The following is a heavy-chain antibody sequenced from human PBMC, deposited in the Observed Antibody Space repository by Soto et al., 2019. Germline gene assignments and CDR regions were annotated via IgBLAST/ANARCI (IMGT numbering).Heavy chain of an antibody. Sequence: QVQLVQSGAEVKKPGASVKVSCKASGYSFTSYGINWVRQAPGQGLEWMGWISAYNGNKKYAQKLQGRVTMTTDTSTSTAYRELRSLRSDDRAVYYCARDLGQQLVDYWGQGTLVTVCS. CDR2: ISAYNGNK. CDR3: ARDLGQQLVDY. CDR1: GYSFTSYG. J-gene: IGHJ4*02. D-gene: IGHD6-13*01. V-gene: IGHV1-18*01.